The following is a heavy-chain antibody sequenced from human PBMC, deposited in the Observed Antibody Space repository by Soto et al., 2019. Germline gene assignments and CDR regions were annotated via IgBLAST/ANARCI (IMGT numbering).Heavy chain of an antibody. Sequence: PGGSLRLSCAASGFTFSTYAMNWVRQAPGKGLEWVSGISSSSYIYYADSVKGRFTISRDNAKNSLYLQMNSLRAEDTAVYYCARSPRYCSGGSCYVTDYWGQGTLVTVSS. V-gene: IGHV3-21*01. CDR1: GFTFSTYA. CDR3: ARSPRYCSGGSCYVTDY. D-gene: IGHD2-15*01. J-gene: IGHJ4*02. CDR2: ISSSSYI.